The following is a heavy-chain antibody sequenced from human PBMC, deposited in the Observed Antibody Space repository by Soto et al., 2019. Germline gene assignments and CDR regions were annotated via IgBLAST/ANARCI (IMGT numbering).Heavy chain of an antibody. CDR1: GGTFSNDI. CDR3: AREGQTSSSFDY. V-gene: IGHV1-2*04. Sequence: ASVKVSCKTSGGTFSNDIFTWVRQAPGQGLEWMGWINPNSGGTNYAQKFQGWVTMTRDTSISTAYMELSRLRSDDTAVYYCAREGQTSSSFDYWGQGTLVTVSS. CDR2: INPNSGGT. D-gene: IGHD2-2*01. J-gene: IGHJ4*02.